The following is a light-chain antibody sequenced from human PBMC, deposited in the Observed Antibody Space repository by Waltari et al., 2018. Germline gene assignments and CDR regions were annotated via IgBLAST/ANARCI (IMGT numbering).Light chain of an antibody. CDR1: SSDVGGCGS. Sequence: QSALTQPASVSGSPGQSITISCSGSSSDVGGCGSLSWYQDHPGQAPKVIIYDVSNRPSGVSDRFSGSKSGNTASLTISGLQADDEATYYCSSQSCNSGILFGGGTKVTVL. CDR3: SSQSCNSGIL. J-gene: IGLJ2*01. V-gene: IGLV2-14*03. CDR2: DVS.